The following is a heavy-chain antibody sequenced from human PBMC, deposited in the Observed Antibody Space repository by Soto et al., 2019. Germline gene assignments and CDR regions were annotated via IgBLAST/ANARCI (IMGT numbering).Heavy chain of an antibody. CDR1: GGSISGSYYY. J-gene: IGHJ4*02. CDR2: IYYSGST. D-gene: IGHD3-22*01. CDR3: ARHAYYYDS. Sequence: SETLSLTCAVSGGSISGSYYYWGWIRQPPGKGLEWIGSIYYSGSTYYNPSLKSRVTISVDTSKNQFSLKLSSVTAADTAVYYCARHAYYYDSWGQGTLVTVSS. V-gene: IGHV4-39*01.